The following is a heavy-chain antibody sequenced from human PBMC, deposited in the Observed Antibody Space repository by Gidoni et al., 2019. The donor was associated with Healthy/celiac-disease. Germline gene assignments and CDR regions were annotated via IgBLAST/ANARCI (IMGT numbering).Heavy chain of an antibody. CDR3: ARGEWELPEV. Sequence: QLQLQESGPGLVKPSETLSLTCTVSGGSISSSSYFWGWIRQPPGKGLEWIGSIYYSGSTYYNPSLKSRVTISVDTSKNQFSLKLSSVTAADTAVYYCARGEWELPEVWGQGTLVTVSS. CDR1: GGSISSSSYF. CDR2: IYYSGST. D-gene: IGHD1-26*01. J-gene: IGHJ4*02. V-gene: IGHV4-39*01.